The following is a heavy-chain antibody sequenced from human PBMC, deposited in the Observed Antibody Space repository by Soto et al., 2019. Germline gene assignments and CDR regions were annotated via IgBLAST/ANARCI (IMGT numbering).Heavy chain of an antibody. J-gene: IGHJ4*02. CDR2: ISGSGGST. V-gene: IGHV3-23*01. Sequence: GGSLRLSCAASGFTFSSYAMSWVRQAPGKGLEWVSAISGSGGSTYYADSVKGRFTISRDNSKNTLYLQMNSLRAEDTAVYYCAKDRSSYRSSSSFDYWGKGTLVTVSS. D-gene: IGHD6-6*01. CDR1: GFTFSSYA. CDR3: AKDRSSYRSSSSFDY.